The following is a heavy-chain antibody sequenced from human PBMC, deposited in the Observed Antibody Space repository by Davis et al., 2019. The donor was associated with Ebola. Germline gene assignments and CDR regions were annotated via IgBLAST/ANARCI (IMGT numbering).Heavy chain of an antibody. CDR2: IYHSGST. CDR1: GGSISSSNW. D-gene: IGHD5-24*01. Sequence: MPSETLSLTCAVSGGSISSSNWWSWVRQPPGKGLEWIGEIYHSGSTNYNPSLKSRVTISVDTSKNQFSLKLSSVTAADTAVYYCVVEMATDFDYWGQGTLVTVSS. CDR3: VVEMATDFDY. V-gene: IGHV4-4*02. J-gene: IGHJ4*02.